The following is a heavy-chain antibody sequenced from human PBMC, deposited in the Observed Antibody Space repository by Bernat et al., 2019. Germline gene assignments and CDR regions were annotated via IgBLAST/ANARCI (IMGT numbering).Heavy chain of an antibody. J-gene: IGHJ4*02. CDR1: GFTFSDYY. Sequence: QVQLVESGGGLVKPGGSLRLSCAASGFTFSDYYMSWIRQAPGKGLDWVSYISSSSSYTNYADSVKGRFTISRDNAKNSLYLQMNSLRAEDTAVYYCAKDMSYGSGSYYVYWGQGTLVTVSS. CDR3: AKDMSYGSGSYYVY. D-gene: IGHD3-10*01. V-gene: IGHV3-11*05. CDR2: ISSSSSYT.